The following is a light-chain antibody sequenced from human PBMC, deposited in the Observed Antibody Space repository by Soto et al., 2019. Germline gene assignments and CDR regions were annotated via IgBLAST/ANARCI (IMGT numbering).Light chain of an antibody. CDR3: QQYSTYST. CDR2: KAS. V-gene: IGKV1-5*03. J-gene: IGKJ1*01. Sequence: DIQMPQSPSTLSASVGDRVTITCRASQSISSWLAWYQQKPGKAPKLLIYKASSLESGVPSIFSGSGSGTEFTLTISSLPPDDFATYYCQQYSTYSTFGQGTKVGIK. CDR1: QSISSW.